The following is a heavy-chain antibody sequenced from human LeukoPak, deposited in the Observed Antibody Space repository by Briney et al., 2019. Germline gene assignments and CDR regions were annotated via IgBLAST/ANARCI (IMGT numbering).Heavy chain of an antibody. CDR2: IFPADSDA. J-gene: IGHJ5*02. CDR3: ARSRGDNNWFEP. CDR1: GYSFTNFW. D-gene: IGHD7-27*01. Sequence: GESLKISCKASGYSFTNFWLGWVRQMPGKGPEWMGIIFPADSDARCSPSFEGQVTISADKSISTAYLHWSSLKASDTAVYYCARSRGDNNWFEPWGQGTLVTVSS. V-gene: IGHV5-51*01.